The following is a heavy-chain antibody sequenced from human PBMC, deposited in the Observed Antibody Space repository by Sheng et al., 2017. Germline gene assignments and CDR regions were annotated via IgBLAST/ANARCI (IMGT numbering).Heavy chain of an antibody. J-gene: IGHJ3*02. CDR3: ARGLLDLRITMIVVVPARGAFDI. Sequence: QVQLQQWGAGLLKPSETLSLTCAVYGGSFSGYYWSWIRQPPGKGLEWIGEINHSGSTNYNPSLKSRVTISVDTSKNQFSLKLSSVTAADTAVYYCARGLLDLRITMIVVVPARGAFDIWGQGTMVTV. D-gene: IGHD3-22*01. V-gene: IGHV4-34*01. CDR1: GGSFSGYY. CDR2: INHSGST.